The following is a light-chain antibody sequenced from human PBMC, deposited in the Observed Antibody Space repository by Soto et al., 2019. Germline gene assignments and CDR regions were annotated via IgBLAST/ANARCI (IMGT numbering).Light chain of an antibody. CDR2: KAS. J-gene: IGKJ1*01. V-gene: IGKV1-5*03. CDR1: QTISSW. CDR3: QHYKSYSEA. Sequence: DIQMTQSPSTLSGSVGDRVTITCRASQTISSWLAWYQQKPGKAPKLLIYKASTLKSGVPSRFSGSGSGTEFSLTISSLQPEDFATYYCQHYKSYSEAFGQGTKVDLK.